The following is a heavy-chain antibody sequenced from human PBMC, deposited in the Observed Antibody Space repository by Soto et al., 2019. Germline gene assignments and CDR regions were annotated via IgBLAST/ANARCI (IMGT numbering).Heavy chain of an antibody. J-gene: IGHJ4*02. CDR2: ISYDGSNK. V-gene: IGHV3-30*18. D-gene: IGHD6-19*01. CDR1: GFTFSSYG. Sequence: QVQLVESGGGVVQPGRSLRLSCAASGFTFSSYGMHWVRQAPGKGLEWVAVISYDGSNKYYADSVKGRFTISRDNSKNTLYLQMNSLRAEDTAVYYCAKSKDAAVAGRGGWGYWGQGTLVTVSS. CDR3: AKSKDAAVAGRGGWGY.